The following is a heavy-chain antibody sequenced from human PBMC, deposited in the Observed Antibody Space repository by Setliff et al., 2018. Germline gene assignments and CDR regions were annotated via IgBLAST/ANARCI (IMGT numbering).Heavy chain of an antibody. CDR3: ARDRGGGSDY. V-gene: IGHV3-48*04. Sequence: GGSLRLSCVASGFTFSRYAMTWVRQAPGKGLEWVSYISGSGSSIFYADSVKGRFTISRDNAKNSLYLQMNSLRAEDTAVYYCARDRGGGSDYWGQGTLVTVSS. CDR2: ISGSGSSI. J-gene: IGHJ4*02. CDR1: GFTFSRYA.